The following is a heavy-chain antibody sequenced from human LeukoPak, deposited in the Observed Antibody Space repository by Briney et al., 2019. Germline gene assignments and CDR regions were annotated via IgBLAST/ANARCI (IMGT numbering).Heavy chain of an antibody. CDR2: IKQDGSEK. Sequence: PGGSLRLSCAASGFTFSSYWMSWVRQAPGKGLEWVANIKQDGSEKYYVDSVKGRFTISRDNAKNSLYLQMNSLRAEDTAVYYCARVRALRVYYYYGMDVWGQGTTVTVSS. J-gene: IGHJ6*02. V-gene: IGHV3-7*01. CDR1: GFTFSSYW. CDR3: ARVRALRVYYYYGMDV.